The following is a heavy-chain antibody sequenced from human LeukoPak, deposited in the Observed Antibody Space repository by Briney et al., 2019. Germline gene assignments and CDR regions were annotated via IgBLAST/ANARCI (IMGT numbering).Heavy chain of an antibody. Sequence: SETLSLTCTVSRGSIISSGYYWGWIRQPPGKGLEWIGNIYSSGSTYYNPSLKSRVTVSVDTSKNQFSLRLSSVTAADTAVYYCARQGGSGRCTDWGQGSLVTVSS. J-gene: IGHJ4*02. CDR3: ARQGGSGRCTD. CDR1: RGSIISSGYY. D-gene: IGHD6-19*01. V-gene: IGHV4-39*01. CDR2: IYSSGST.